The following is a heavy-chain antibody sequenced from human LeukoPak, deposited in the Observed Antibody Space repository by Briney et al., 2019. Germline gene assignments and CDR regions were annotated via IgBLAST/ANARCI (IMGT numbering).Heavy chain of an antibody. J-gene: IGHJ4*02. CDR1: GFTFSSYA. D-gene: IGHD2-2*02. V-gene: IGHV3-23*01. CDR3: AKNRLIVVVPAAIGD. CDR2: ISGSGGST. Sequence: GGSLRLSCAASGFTFSSYAMSWVRQAPGKGLEWVSAISGSGGSTYYADSVKGRFTISRDNSKNTLYLQMNSLRAEDTAVYYCAKNRLIVVVPAAIGDWGQGTLVTVSS.